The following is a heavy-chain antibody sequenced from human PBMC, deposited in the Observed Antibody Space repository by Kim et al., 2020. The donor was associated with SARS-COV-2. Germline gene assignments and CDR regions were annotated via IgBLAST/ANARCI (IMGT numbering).Heavy chain of an antibody. Sequence: YHAYSVQHQFTISRDTAKTYLYLQLNSLRAEDTAVYYCARVDSSGWWGSHWGQGTLVTVSS. J-gene: IGHJ4*02. V-gene: IGHV3-21*01. CDR3: ARVDSSGWWGSH. D-gene: IGHD6-19*01.